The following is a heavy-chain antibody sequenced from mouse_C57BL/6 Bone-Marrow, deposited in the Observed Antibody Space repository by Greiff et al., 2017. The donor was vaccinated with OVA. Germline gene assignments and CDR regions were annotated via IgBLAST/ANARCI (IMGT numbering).Heavy chain of an antibody. D-gene: IGHD1-1*01. Sequence: VKLMESGAELVKPGASVKLSCKASGYTFTEYTIHWVKQRSGQGLEWIGWFYPGSGSIKYNEKFKDKATLTADKSSSTVYMELSRLTSEDSAVYFCARQYTVVATDWYFDVWGTGTTVTVSS. J-gene: IGHJ1*03. CDR2: FYPGSGSI. V-gene: IGHV1-62-2*01. CDR1: GYTFTEYT. CDR3: ARQYTVVATDWYFDV.